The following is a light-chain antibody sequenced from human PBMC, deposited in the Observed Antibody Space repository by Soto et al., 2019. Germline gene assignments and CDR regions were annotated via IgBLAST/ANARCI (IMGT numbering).Light chain of an antibody. J-gene: IGKJ1*01. Sequence: DIVMTQSPATLSVSPGERATLSCRASQSVSSDLAWYQQKPGQAPRLLIYGASARATGIPARFSGSGSGTEFTLTISSLQPEDFATYYCQQSYSTPPTFGQGTQVEIK. CDR3: QQSYSTPPT. V-gene: IGKV3-15*01. CDR1: QSVSSD. CDR2: GAS.